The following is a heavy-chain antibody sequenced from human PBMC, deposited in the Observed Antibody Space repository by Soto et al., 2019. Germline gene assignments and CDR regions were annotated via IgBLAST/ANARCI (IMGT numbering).Heavy chain of an antibody. D-gene: IGHD3-22*01. CDR3: ASARYYYDSDGMDV. CDR1: GGSISSGDYY. Sequence: QVQLQESGPGLVKPSQTLSLTCTVSGGSISSGDYYWSWIRQPPGKGLEWIGYIYYSGTTYYNPSLKSRVTXXVXTXXNQFSLKLSSVTAADTAVYYCASARYYYDSDGMDVWGQGTTVTVSS. V-gene: IGHV4-30-4*01. J-gene: IGHJ6*02. CDR2: IYYSGTT.